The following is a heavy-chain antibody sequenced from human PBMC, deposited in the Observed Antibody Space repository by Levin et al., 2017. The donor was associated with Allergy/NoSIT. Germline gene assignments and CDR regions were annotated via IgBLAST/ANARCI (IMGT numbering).Heavy chain of an antibody. CDR3: TTAPENSDYVWGSYRFLRDY. D-gene: IGHD3-16*02. J-gene: IGHJ4*02. V-gene: IGHV3-15*01. CDR2: IKSKTDGGTT. CDR1: GFTFSNAW. Sequence: GESLKISCAASGFTFSNAWMSWVRQAPGKGLEWVGRIKSKTDGGTTDYAAPVKGRFTISRDDSKNTLYLQMNSLKTEDTAVYYCTTAPENSDYVWGSYRFLRDYWGQGTLVTVSS.